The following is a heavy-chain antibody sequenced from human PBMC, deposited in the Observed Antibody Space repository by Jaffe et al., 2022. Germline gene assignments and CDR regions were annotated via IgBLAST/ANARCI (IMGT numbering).Heavy chain of an antibody. D-gene: IGHD2-2*01. CDR1: GFTFSSYG. CDR2: ISGSGGST. V-gene: IGHV3-23*01. J-gene: IGHJ6*03. Sequence: EVQLLESGGGLVQPGGSLRLSCAASGFTFSSYGMSWVRQAPGKGLEWVSGISGSGGSTYYADSVKGHFTISRDNSRHTLYLQMNSLRAEDTAVYFCAKVGGVQYQLLAEYYYYYYMDVWGKGTTVTVSS. CDR3: AKVGGVQYQLLAEYYYYYYMDV.